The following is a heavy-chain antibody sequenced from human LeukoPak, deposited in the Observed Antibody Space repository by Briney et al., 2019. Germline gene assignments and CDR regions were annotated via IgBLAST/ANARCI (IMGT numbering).Heavy chain of an antibody. V-gene: IGHV3-23*01. CDR3: AKASFEFWSLDY. Sequence: PGGSLRLSCAASGFTFSSYAMSWVRQAPGKWLEWVSAISVSSGNTYYADSVKGRFTISRDNSRDTLYLQMNSLRAEDTAVYYCAKASFEFWSLDYWGQGTLVTVSS. D-gene: IGHD3/OR15-3a*01. J-gene: IGHJ4*02. CDR1: GFTFSSYA. CDR2: ISVSSGNT.